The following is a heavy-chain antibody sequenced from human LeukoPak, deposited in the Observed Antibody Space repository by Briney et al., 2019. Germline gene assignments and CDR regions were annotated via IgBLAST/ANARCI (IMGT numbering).Heavy chain of an antibody. CDR2: IKNMTHGGTT. CDR1: GFTLSSYN. CDR3: MFRYNGTYYFDY. Sequence: PGGSLRLSCVASGFTLSSYNMKWVRQAPGKGLEWVGRIKNMTHGGTTDYATPVKGRFTISRDDSKNTLYLQMNSLKIEDTAVYYCMFRYNGTYYFDYWGQGTLVTLSS. J-gene: IGHJ4*02. D-gene: IGHD1-26*01. V-gene: IGHV3-15*01.